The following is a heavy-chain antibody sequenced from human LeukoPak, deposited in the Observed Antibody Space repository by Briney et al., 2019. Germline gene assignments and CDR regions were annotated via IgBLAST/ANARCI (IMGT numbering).Heavy chain of an antibody. CDR3: ATERWLLRSFDY. V-gene: IGHV1-24*01. J-gene: IGHJ4*02. Sequence: ASVKVSCKASGYTFTSYGISWVRQAPGKGLEWMGGFDPEDGETIYAQKFQGRVTMTEDTSTDTAYMELSSLRSEDTAVYYCATERWLLRSFDYWGQGTLVTVSS. D-gene: IGHD3-22*01. CDR1: GYTFTSYG. CDR2: FDPEDGET.